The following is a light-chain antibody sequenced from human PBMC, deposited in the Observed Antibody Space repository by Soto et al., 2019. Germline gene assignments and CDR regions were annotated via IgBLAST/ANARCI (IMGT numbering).Light chain of an antibody. CDR2: DAS. CDR3: QQYNSYSGM. CDR1: QTIGSW. J-gene: IGKJ1*01. V-gene: IGKV1-5*01. Sequence: DIQMTQSPSSLSASVVDRFTVTFRASQTIGSWLAWYQQKPGRAPRLLIFDASSLESGVPSRFSGNGSGTEFTLTISGLQPDDFASYYCQQYNSYSGMFGQGTKVDI.